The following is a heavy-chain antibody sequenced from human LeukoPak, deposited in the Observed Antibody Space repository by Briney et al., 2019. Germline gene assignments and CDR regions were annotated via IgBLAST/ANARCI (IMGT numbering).Heavy chain of an antibody. V-gene: IGHV3-30*02. CDR2: LRSDGIDK. J-gene: IGHJ4*02. D-gene: IGHD3-3*01. Sequence: GGSLGLSCTVSGVTFSIYGLHWVRQAPGRGLEWVAFLRSDGIDKYYADCVKGRFTISRDSSKNTVYLQLNSLRTEDTAVYYCARDHEWSWDYWGQGTLVIVSS. CDR1: GVTFSIYG. CDR3: ARDHEWSWDY.